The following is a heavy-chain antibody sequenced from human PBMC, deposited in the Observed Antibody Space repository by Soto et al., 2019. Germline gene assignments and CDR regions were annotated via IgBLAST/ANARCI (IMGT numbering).Heavy chain of an antibody. Sequence: SETLSLTCTVSGDSISSYYWSWIRQPPGKGLEWIGNIYYSGTTNYNPSPKSRVTISVDTSKNQLSLKLSSVTAADTAVYYCARANYYGLGRYYFLFDYWGHGTLVTVSS. V-gene: IGHV4-59*01. CDR1: GDSISSYY. D-gene: IGHD3-10*01. J-gene: IGHJ4*01. CDR3: ARANYYGLGRYYFLFDY. CDR2: IYYSGTT.